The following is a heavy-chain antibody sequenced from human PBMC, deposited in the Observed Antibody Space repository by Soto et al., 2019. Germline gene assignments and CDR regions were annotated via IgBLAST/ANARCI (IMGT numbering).Heavy chain of an antibody. CDR1: GFTFSNAW. CDR3: TTPPPRYCSGGSCYFGYFQH. Sequence: GGSLRLSCAASGFTFSNAWMSWVRQAPGKGLEWVGRIKSKTDGRRTDYAAPVKGRFTNSRADSKNTLYLKMNSLQTEDTAVYYWTTPPPRYCSGGSCYFGYFQHWGQGTLVTVSS. D-gene: IGHD2-15*01. V-gene: IGHV3-15*01. J-gene: IGHJ1*01. CDR2: IKSKTDGRRT.